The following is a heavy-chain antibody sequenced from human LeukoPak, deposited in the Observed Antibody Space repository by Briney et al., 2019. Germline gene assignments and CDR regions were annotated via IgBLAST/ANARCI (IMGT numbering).Heavy chain of an antibody. D-gene: IGHD3-22*01. V-gene: IGHV3-7*03. CDR2: INHDGSEK. CDR1: GFTFSGYW. J-gene: IGHJ5*02. CDR3: AKAPYYYDSSGPMGWFDP. Sequence: PGGSLRLPCAASGFTFSGYWMNWVRQAPGKGLEWVANINHDGSEKYYVDSVKGRFTISRDDAKNSLYLQMNSLRAEDTAVYYCAKAPYYYDSSGPMGWFDPWGQGTLVTVSS.